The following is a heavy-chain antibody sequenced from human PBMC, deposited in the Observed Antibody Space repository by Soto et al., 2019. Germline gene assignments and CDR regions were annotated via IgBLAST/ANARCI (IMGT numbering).Heavy chain of an antibody. Sequence: GAAVMVCCEASGCSFAGYEMKWGRQATGQGLEWMGWMNPNSGNTGYAQKFQGRVTMTRNTSISTAYMELSSLRSEDTAVYYSASAPPGYSTGWSHAFDIWG. V-gene: IGHV1-8*01. CDR2: MNPNSGNT. J-gene: IGHJ3*02. CDR1: GCSFAGYE. D-gene: IGHD6-19*01. CDR3: ASAPPGYSTGWSHAFDI.